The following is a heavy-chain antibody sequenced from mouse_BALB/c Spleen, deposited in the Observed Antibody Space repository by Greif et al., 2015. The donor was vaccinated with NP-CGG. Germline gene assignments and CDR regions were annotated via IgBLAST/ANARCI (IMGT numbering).Heavy chain of an antibody. Sequence: EVKLMESGAELVKPGASVKLSCTASGFNIKDTYMHWVKQRPEQGLEWIGRIDPANGNTKYDPKFQGKATITADTSSNTAYLQLSSLTSEDTAVYYCALANPDYWGQGTTLTVSS. CDR1: GFNIKDTY. CDR2: IDPANGNT. J-gene: IGHJ2*01. CDR3: ALANPDY. D-gene: IGHD1-1*01. V-gene: IGHV14-3*02.